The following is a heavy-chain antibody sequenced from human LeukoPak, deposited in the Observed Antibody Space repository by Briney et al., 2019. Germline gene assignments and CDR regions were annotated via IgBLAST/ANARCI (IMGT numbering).Heavy chain of an antibody. CDR1: GGSFRDYC. V-gene: IGHV1-69*06. CDR3: ATGNGDFEYSWFDP. Sequence: SVKVSCKASGGSFRDYCISWVRQAPGQGLEWMGGIIPVFGTSNYAQKFQGRVTMTEDTSTDTACMELSSLRSEDTAVYYCATGNGDFEYSWFDPWGQGTLVTVSS. J-gene: IGHJ5*02. CDR2: IIPVFGTS. D-gene: IGHD4-17*01.